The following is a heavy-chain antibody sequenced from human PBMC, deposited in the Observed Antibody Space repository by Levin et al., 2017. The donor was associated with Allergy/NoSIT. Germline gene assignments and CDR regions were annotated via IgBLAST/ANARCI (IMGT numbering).Heavy chain of an antibody. V-gene: IGHV3-23*01. CDR2: IINSGVGT. CDR1: GFTFNNYA. J-gene: IGHJ4*02. Sequence: GGSLRLSCAASGFTFNNYAMSWVRQAPGKGLEWVSAIINSGVGTYYADSVKGRFTISRDNSKNTMYLQMNSLRAEDTAVYFCAKDAIRGSDQPYYFDYRGQGTLVTASS. CDR3: AKDAIRGSDQPYYFDY. D-gene: IGHD6-19*01.